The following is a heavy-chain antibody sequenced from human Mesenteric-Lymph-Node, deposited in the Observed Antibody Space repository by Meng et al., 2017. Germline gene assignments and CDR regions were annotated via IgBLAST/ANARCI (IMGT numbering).Heavy chain of an antibody. J-gene: IGHJ4*02. CDR1: GFTFSSYT. V-gene: IGHV3-21*01. CDR3: ARDTPGLLFDY. Sequence: EVQLVESGGGLVNPRGSLILSCAASGFTFSSYTMNWVRRAPGKGLEWVSSISSSSNYIYSADSVKGRFTISRDNAKNSLYLQMNSLRAEDTAVYYCARDTPGLLFDYWGQGTLVTVSS. CDR2: ISSSSNYI. D-gene: IGHD5-18*01.